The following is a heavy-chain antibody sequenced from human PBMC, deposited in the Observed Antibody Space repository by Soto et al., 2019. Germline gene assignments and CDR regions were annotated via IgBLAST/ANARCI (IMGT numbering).Heavy chain of an antibody. CDR1: GFTLNDYA. CDR3: ATDGVEYVVSGLYYFDY. V-gene: IGHV3-30*04. D-gene: IGHD2-8*02. CDR2: ISYNGKNK. J-gene: IGHJ4*02. Sequence: PGGSLRLSCAASGFTLNDYAMHWVRQVPGKGLEWVAFISYNGKNKYYGDSVKGRFTISRDDSKNTLYLQMNSLRSEDTAVYYCATDGVEYVVSGLYYFDYWGQGTLVTVSS.